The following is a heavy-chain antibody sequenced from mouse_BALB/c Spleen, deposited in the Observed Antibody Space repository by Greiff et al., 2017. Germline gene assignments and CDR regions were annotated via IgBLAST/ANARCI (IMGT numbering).Heavy chain of an antibody. CDR1: GFTFSNYW. V-gene: IGHV6-6*02. CDR2: IRLKSNNYAT. J-gene: IGHJ3*01. Sequence: EVKLVESGGGLVQPGGSMKLSCVASGFTFSNYWMNWVRQSPEKGLEWVAEIRLKSNNYATHYAESVKGRFTISRDDSKSSVYLQMNNLRAEDTGIYYCTRDYGSSPAFAYWGQGTLVTVSA. CDR3: TRDYGSSPAFAY. D-gene: IGHD1-1*01.